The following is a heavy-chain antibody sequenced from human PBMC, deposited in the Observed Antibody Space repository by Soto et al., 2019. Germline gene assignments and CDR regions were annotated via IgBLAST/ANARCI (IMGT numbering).Heavy chain of an antibody. V-gene: IGHV1-3*01. Sequence: QVQLVQSGAEVKKPGASVKVFCKASGYTFTDYAIHWVRQAPGQRLELMGWIAPGNGNTKYSQNFQGRVTITRDTSATTAYMELSSLRSEDTAVYYCAKGSRMWTPDSCGQGTLVTVSS. CDR2: IAPGNGNT. D-gene: IGHD2-21*01. J-gene: IGHJ4*02. CDR3: AKGSRMWTPDS. CDR1: GYTFTDYA.